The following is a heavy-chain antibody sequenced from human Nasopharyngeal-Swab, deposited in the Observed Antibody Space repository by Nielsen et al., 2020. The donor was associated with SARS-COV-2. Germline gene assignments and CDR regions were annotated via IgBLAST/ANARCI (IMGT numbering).Heavy chain of an antibody. CDR2: IYHSGST. D-gene: IGHD3-10*01. CDR3: ATTRVYYGSGSHGIDP. J-gene: IGHJ5*02. V-gene: IGHV4-4*02. Sequence: SETLSLTCAVSGGSISSSNWWSWVRQPPGKGLEWIGEIYHSGSTNYNPSLKSRVTISVDKSKNQFSLKLSSVTAADTAVYYCATTRVYYGSGSHGIDPWGQGTLVTVSS. CDR1: GGSISSSNW.